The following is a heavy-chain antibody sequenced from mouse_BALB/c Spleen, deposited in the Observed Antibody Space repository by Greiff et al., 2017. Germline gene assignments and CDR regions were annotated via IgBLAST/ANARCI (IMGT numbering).Heavy chain of an antibody. CDR1: GFTFSSYT. CDR3: ARHWYYSSSYWYFDV. D-gene: IGHD1-1*01. CDR2: ISNGGGSN. V-gene: IGHV5-12-2*01. J-gene: IGHJ1*01. Sequence: EVKVVESGGGLVQPGGSLKLSCAASGFTFSSYTMSWVRQTPEKRLEWVAYISNGGGSNYYPDTVKGRFTISRDNTKNTLYLQMSSLKSEDTAMYYCARHWYYSSSYWYFDVWGAGTTVTVSS.